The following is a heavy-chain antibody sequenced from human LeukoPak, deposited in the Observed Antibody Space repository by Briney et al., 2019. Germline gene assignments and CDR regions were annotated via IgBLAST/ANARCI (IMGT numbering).Heavy chain of an antibody. V-gene: IGHV3-21*04. CDR2: ITISSNFI. CDR3: AKRGVVIRVFLVGFHKEAYYFES. D-gene: IGHD3/OR15-3a*01. CDR1: GFSLSSNS. J-gene: IGHJ4*02. Sequence: PGGSLRLSCAASGFSLSSNSMNWVRQAPGKGLEWVSSITISSNFIYYADSVKGRFTISRDNAKNTLFLQMNSLRADDTAVYFCAKRGVVIRVFLVGFHKEAYYFESWGQGALVTVSS.